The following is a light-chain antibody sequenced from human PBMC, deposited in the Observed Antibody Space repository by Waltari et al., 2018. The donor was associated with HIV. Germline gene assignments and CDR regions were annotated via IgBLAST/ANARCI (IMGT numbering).Light chain of an antibody. V-gene: IGLV2-14*03. CDR1: SADIGTYKY. CDR3: CSYTVNSTGV. CDR2: DVN. J-gene: IGLJ1*01. Sequence: QSALTQPASVSGSPGQSIAISCTGTSADIGTYKYVSWYQQHTGKVPKPIIYDVNVRPSGVSDRFSGSKSSNTATLTISGLHSDDEADYYCCSYTVNSTGVFGAGTKITV.